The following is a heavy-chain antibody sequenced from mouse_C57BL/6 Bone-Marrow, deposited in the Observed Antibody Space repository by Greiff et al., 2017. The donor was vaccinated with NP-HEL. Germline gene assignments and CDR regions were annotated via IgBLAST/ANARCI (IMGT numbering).Heavy chain of an antibody. CDR3: AREEGGYYSHWYFDV. D-gene: IGHD2-12*01. Sequence: QVQLQQSGAELVKPGASVKMSCKASGYTFTSYWITWVKQRPGQGLEWIGDIYPGSGSTNYNEKFKSKATLTVDTSSSPAYMQLSSLTSEDSAVYYCAREEGGYYSHWYFDVWGTGTTVTVSS. V-gene: IGHV1-55*01. J-gene: IGHJ1*03. CDR1: GYTFTSYW. CDR2: IYPGSGST.